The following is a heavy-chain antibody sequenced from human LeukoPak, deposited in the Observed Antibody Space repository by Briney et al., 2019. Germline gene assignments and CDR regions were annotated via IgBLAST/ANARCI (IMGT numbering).Heavy chain of an antibody. Sequence: GASVKVSCKASGYTFTCYYMHWVRQAPGQGLEWMGWINPNSGGTNYAQKFQGRVTMTRDTSISTAYMELSRLRSDDTAVYYCARSQWLRYRDFDYWGQGTLVTVSS. CDR2: INPNSGGT. CDR1: GYTFTCYY. D-gene: IGHD5-12*01. CDR3: ARSQWLRYRDFDY. V-gene: IGHV1-2*02. J-gene: IGHJ4*02.